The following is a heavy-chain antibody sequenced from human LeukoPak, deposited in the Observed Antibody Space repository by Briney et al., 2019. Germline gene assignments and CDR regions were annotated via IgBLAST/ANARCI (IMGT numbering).Heavy chain of an antibody. CDR3: ATCPSGYSNYADY. CDR2: IYSSGST. J-gene: IGHJ4*02. V-gene: IGHV4-4*08. D-gene: IGHD4-11*01. Sequence: SETLSLTCTVSGGSISSYYWSWIRQPPGKGLEWIGHIYSSGSTNYNPSLKSRVTISVDTSKNQFSLEQSSLTAAGTAMYYCATCPSGYSNYADYWGEGTRVTVSS. CDR1: GGSISSYY.